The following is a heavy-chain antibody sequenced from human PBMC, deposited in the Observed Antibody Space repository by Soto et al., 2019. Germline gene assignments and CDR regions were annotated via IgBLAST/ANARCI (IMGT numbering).Heavy chain of an antibody. CDR3: AKDGGPYGTMVRGVLNDYYMDV. J-gene: IGHJ6*03. D-gene: IGHD3-10*01. Sequence: GGSLRLSCAASGFTFDDYAMHWVRQAPGKGLEWVSGISWNSGSIGYADSVKGRFTISRDNAKNSLYLQMNSLRAEDTALYYCAKDGGPYGTMVRGVLNDYYMDVWGKGTTVTVSS. CDR2: ISWNSGSI. CDR1: GFTFDDYA. V-gene: IGHV3-9*01.